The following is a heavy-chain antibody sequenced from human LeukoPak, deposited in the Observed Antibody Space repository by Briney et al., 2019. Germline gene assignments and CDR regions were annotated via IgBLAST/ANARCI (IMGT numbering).Heavy chain of an antibody. CDR2: IKQDRSEK. CDR1: GFTVSSNY. V-gene: IGHV3-7*01. J-gene: IGHJ4*02. D-gene: IGHD5-12*01. CDR3: ASGMEGVATSDY. Sequence: GGSLRLSCAASGFTVSSNYMSWVRQAPGKGLELVANIKQDRSEKYYVDSVKGRFTISRDNAKNSLYLQMNRLRAEDTAVYYCASGMEGVATSDYWGQGTLVTVSS.